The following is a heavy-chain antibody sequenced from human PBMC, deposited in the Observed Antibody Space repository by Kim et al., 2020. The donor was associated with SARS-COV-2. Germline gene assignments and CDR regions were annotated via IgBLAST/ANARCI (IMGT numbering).Heavy chain of an antibody. Sequence: DSGKGRFTNSKDNSKNTLYLKMNSLRAEDTAVYYCAKDRDILTGYYLLDYWGQGTLVTVSS. D-gene: IGHD3-9*01. CDR3: AKDRDILTGYYLLDY. V-gene: IGHV3-30*02. J-gene: IGHJ4*02.